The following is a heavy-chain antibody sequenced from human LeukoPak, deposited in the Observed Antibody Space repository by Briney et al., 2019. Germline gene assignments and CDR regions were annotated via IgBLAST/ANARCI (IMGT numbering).Heavy chain of an antibody. CDR2: ISSSSSYI. CDR1: GFTLSSYS. Sequence: GGSLRPSCAASGFTLSSYSMNWVRQAPGKGLEWVSSISSSSSYIYYADSVKGRFTISRDNAKNSLYLQMNSLRAEDTAVYYCARVPYSYGYIDYWGQGTLVTVSS. V-gene: IGHV3-21*01. D-gene: IGHD5-18*01. CDR3: ARVPYSYGYIDY. J-gene: IGHJ4*02.